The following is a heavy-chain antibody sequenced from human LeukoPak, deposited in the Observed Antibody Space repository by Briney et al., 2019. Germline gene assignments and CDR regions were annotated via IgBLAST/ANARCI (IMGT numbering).Heavy chain of an antibody. CDR2: IYSGGST. V-gene: IGHV3-53*01. CDR1: GFTVSSNY. Sequence: GGSLRLSCAASGFTVSSNYMSWVRQAPGKGLEWVSVIYSGGSTYYADSVKGRFTISRDNSKNTLYLQMNSLRAEDTAVYYCARVRGYSYARYYYYGMDVWGQGTTVTVSS. J-gene: IGHJ6*02. D-gene: IGHD5-18*01. CDR3: ARVRGYSYARYYYYGMDV.